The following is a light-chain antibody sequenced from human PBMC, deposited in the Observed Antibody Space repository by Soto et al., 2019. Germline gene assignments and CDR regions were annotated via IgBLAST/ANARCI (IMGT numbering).Light chain of an antibody. CDR1: QSVSSN. CDR3: QQYGSSPYT. Sequence: EIVLTQSPGTLSLSPGERATLSCRASQSVSSNLAWYQQKPGQAPRLLIYGASSRATGIPDRFSGSGSGTDFTLTISRLEPEDFAVYYCQQYGSSPYTFAQGTKVDI. V-gene: IGKV3-20*01. J-gene: IGKJ2*01. CDR2: GAS.